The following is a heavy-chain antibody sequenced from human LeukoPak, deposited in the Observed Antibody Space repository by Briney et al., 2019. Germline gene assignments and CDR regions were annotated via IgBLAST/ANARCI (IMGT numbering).Heavy chain of an antibody. CDR3: ALGSSTWVNFDY. Sequence: PSETLSLTCTVSGGSISNYYWSWIRQPPGKGLEWIGFVYYSGSTSYNPSLESRVTISVDTSKNQFSLKLSSVTAADTAVYYCALGSSTWVNFDYWGQGTLVTVSS. V-gene: IGHV4-59*01. J-gene: IGHJ4*02. CDR1: GGSISNYY. D-gene: IGHD6-13*01. CDR2: VYYSGST.